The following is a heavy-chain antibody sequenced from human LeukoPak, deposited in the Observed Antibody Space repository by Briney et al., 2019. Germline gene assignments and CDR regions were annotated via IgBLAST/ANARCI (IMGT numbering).Heavy chain of an antibody. CDR3: AREYCSSTSCSSDY. CDR2: INPNSGGT. CDR1: GYTFTGYY. Sequence: ASVKVSFKASGYTFTGYYMHWVRQAPAQGLEWMGWINPNSGGTNYAQKFQGRVTMTRDTSISTAYMELSRLRSDDTAVYYCAREYCSSTSCSSDYWGQGTLVTVSS. J-gene: IGHJ4*02. V-gene: IGHV1-2*02. D-gene: IGHD2-2*01.